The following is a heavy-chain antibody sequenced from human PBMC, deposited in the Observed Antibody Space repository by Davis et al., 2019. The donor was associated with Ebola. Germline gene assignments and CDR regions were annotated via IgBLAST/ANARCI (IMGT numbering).Heavy chain of an antibody. CDR3: ARGKWFDP. CDR1: WGTFTNYA. J-gene: IGHJ5*02. CDR2: IIPVVDTK. V-gene: IGHV1-69*04. Sequence: SAQVSCKTSWGTFTNYAVNWVRQAPGQGLEWLGRIIPVVDTKDYAQKFQGRVTLTADKATNTAYMELSGQRFDDTAVYYCARGKWFDPWGQGTLVSVTS.